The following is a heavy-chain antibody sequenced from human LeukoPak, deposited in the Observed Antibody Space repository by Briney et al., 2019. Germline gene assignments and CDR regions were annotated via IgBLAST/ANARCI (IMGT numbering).Heavy chain of an antibody. J-gene: IGHJ4*02. V-gene: IGHV3-23*01. Sequence: GGSLRLSCAASGFTFSSYAMSWVRQAPGKGLAWVSTISGGSGSTYCADSVKGRFTISRDNSKNTLYLQMNSLRDEDTAVYYCAKHKFESGGYHSTDWGQGTLVTVSS. CDR1: GFTFSSYA. CDR2: ISGGSGST. CDR3: AKHKFESGGYHSTD. D-gene: IGHD3-22*01.